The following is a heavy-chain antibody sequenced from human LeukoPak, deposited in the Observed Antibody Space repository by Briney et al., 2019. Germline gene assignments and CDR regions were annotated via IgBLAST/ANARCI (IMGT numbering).Heavy chain of an antibody. D-gene: IGHD3-10*01. CDR2: INPNSGGT. V-gene: IGHV1-2*06. J-gene: IGHJ4*02. CDR3: ARGIMVRGVNY. Sequence: WASVRVSCRASGYTFTGYIMHWVRQAPGKGLEWMGRINPNSGGTNYAQKFQGRVTMTRDTSVSTAYMELSRLRSDDTAVYYCARGIMVRGVNYWGQGTLVTVSS. CDR1: GYTFTGYI.